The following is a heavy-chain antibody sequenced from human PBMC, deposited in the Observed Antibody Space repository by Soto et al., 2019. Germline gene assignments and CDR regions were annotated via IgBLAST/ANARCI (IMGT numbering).Heavy chain of an antibody. V-gene: IGHV3-64D*06. D-gene: IGHD6-13*01. Sequence: PGGSLRLSCSASGFTFISYAMHCVRQAPGKGLEYVSAISSNGGSTYYADSVKGGFTISRDNSKNTLYLQMSSLRAEDTAVYYCVRNRIAAAGTFDYWGQGTLVTVS. CDR1: GFTFISYA. CDR3: VRNRIAAAGTFDY. J-gene: IGHJ4*02. CDR2: ISSNGGST.